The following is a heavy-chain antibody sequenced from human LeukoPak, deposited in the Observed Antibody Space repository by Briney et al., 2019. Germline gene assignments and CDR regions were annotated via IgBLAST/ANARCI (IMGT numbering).Heavy chain of an antibody. Sequence: SETLSLTCTVSGGSISPYYWSWIRQPPGKGLEWIGYISYSGSTNYNASLNSRVTISVDTSNIQFSLKVSSVTAADTAVYYCARAPSMILPYYFDYWGQGTLVTVSS. V-gene: IGHV4-59*01. CDR2: ISYSGST. J-gene: IGHJ4*02. CDR3: ARAPSMILPYYFDY. CDR1: GGSISPYY. D-gene: IGHD3-22*01.